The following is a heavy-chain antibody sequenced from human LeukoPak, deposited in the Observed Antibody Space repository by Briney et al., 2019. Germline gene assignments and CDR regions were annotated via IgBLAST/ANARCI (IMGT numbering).Heavy chain of an antibody. Sequence: ASVTVSCTTSGYTFPNYDINWVRQAPGQGLEWMGWMNPNSGNTGYAQKFQGRVTITRNTSITTAYMELSSLRSDDTAVYFCARGPKWSGSYYYFDFWGQGTLVTVSS. V-gene: IGHV1-8*01. CDR3: ARGPKWSGSYYYFDF. J-gene: IGHJ4*02. D-gene: IGHD1-26*01. CDR1: GYTFPNYD. CDR2: MNPNSGNT.